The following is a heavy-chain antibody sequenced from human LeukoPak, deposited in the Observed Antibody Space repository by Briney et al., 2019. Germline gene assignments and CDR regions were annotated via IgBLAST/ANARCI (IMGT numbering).Heavy chain of an antibody. Sequence: SETLSLTCTVSGGSISSYYWSWIRQPPGKGLEWIGYIYYSGSTNYNPSLKSRVTISVDTSKNQFSLRLSSVTAADTAVYYCARGGYVWGNYRPWYFDYWGQGTLVTVSS. V-gene: IGHV4-59*01. D-gene: IGHD3-16*02. J-gene: IGHJ4*02. CDR3: ARGGYVWGNYRPWYFDY. CDR2: IYYSGST. CDR1: GGSISSYY.